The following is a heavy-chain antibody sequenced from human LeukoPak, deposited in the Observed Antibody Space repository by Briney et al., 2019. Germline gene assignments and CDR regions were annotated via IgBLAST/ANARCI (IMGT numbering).Heavy chain of an antibody. CDR1: GGSISSSSYY. Sequence: SETLSLTCTVSGGSISSSSYYWGWIRQPPGKGLEWIGSIYYSGSTYYNPSLKSRVTISVDTSKNQFSLKLSSVTATDTAVYYCAGRSNIAAKAVDYWGQGTLVTVSS. V-gene: IGHV4-39*07. CDR3: AGRSNIAAKAVDY. D-gene: IGHD2-15*01. CDR2: IYYSGST. J-gene: IGHJ4*02.